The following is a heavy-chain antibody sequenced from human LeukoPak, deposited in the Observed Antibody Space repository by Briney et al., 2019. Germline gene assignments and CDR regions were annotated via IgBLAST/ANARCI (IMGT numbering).Heavy chain of an antibody. D-gene: IGHD3-9*01. V-gene: IGHV3-74*01. CDR3: AKDMGYDILTGYYNGKPGDGMDV. J-gene: IGHJ6*02. Sequence: GGSLRLSCAASGFTFSSYWMHWVRQAPGKGLVWVSRINTDGSSTTYADSVKGRFTISRDNAKNSLYLQMNSLRAEDTALYYCAKDMGYDILTGYYNGKPGDGMDVWGQGTTVTVSS. CDR1: GFTFSSYW. CDR2: INTDGSST.